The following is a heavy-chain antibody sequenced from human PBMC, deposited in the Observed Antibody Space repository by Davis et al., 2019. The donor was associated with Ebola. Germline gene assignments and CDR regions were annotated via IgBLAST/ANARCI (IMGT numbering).Heavy chain of an antibody. CDR3: ARGTGNYEPYFDY. Sequence: SVKVSCKASGGTFSTYAISWVRQAPRQGLEWLGGIIPIFGTANYAQKFQGRVTITADESTSTAYMELSSLRSEDTAVYYCARGTGNYEPYFDYWGQGTLVTVSS. CDR1: GGTFSTYA. D-gene: IGHD1-7*01. V-gene: IGHV1-69*13. CDR2: IIPIFGTA. J-gene: IGHJ4*02.